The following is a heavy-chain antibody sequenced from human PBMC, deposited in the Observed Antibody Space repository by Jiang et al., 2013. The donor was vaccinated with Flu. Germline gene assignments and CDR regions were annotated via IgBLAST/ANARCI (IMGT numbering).Heavy chain of an antibody. CDR3: ARDNNHWTDFDL. CDR1: GFTFSRFS. Sequence: PGTSLRLSCAVSGFTFSRFSMHWVRQPPGKGLEWVAATTSGGNKQYYADSVRGQFVISRDNSRDTLFLQMNSLTVEDTAVYYCARDNNHWTDFDLWGQGTLVSVSS. V-gene: IGHV3-30*09. CDR2: TTSGGNKQ. J-gene: IGHJ4*02. D-gene: IGHD1-1*01.